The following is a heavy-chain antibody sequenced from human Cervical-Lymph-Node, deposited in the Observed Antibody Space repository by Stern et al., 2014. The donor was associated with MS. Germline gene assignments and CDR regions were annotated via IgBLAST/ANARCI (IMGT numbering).Heavy chain of an antibody. Sequence: EVQLVESGGGLIQPGGSLRLSCTASGFTVSRDYMTWVRQAQGKGLELVSLITNVGSTFYTDSVKGRFTISRDDSKNTVYLHMTSLRAEDTAMYYCARDTSSPERSDWWGQGTLVTVSS. CDR1: GFTVSRDY. D-gene: IGHD1-1*01. CDR2: ITNVGST. CDR3: ARDTSSPERSDW. V-gene: IGHV3-53*01. J-gene: IGHJ4*02.